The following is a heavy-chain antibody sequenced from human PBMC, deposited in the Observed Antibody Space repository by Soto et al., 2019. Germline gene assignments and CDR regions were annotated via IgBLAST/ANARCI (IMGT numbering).Heavy chain of an antibody. V-gene: IGHV1-69*08. J-gene: IGHJ6*03. CDR3: ARDADYDFWSGYPRLYCYYMDV. CDR2: IIPILGIA. CDR1: GGTFSSYT. D-gene: IGHD3-3*01. Sequence: QVQLVQSGAEVKKPGSSVKVSCKASGGTFSSYTISWVRQAPGQGLEWMGRIIPILGIANYAQKFQGRVTITADKSTSTAYMELSSLRSEDTAVYYCARDADYDFWSGYPRLYCYYMDVWGKGTTVTVSS.